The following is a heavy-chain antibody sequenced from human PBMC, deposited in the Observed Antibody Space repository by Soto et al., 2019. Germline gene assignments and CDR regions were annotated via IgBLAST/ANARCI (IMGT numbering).Heavy chain of an antibody. D-gene: IGHD2-15*01. CDR1: GFTFSSYG. J-gene: IGHJ4*02. Sequence: GGSLRLSCAASGFTFSSYGMHWVRQAPGKGLEWVAVISYDGSNKYYADSVKGRFTISRDNSKNTLYLQMNSLRAEDTAVYYCVYCSGGSCGYWGQGTLVTVSS. CDR3: VYCSGGSCGY. V-gene: IGHV3-30*03. CDR2: ISYDGSNK.